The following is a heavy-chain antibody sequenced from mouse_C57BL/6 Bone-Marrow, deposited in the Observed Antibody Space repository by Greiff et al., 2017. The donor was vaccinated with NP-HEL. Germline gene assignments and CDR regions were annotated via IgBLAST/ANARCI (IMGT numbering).Heavy chain of an antibody. J-gene: IGHJ2*01. CDR1: GFTFSSYT. CDR3: ARHPTRLLRSYYFDY. V-gene: IGHV5-9*01. CDR2: ISGGGGKT. D-gene: IGHD1-1*01. Sequence: DVQLVESGGGLVKPGGSLKLSCAASGFTFSSYTMSWVRQTPEKRLEWVATISGGGGKTYYPDSVKGRFTISRDNAKNTLYLQMSSLRSEDTALYYCARHPTRLLRSYYFDYWGQGTTLTVSS.